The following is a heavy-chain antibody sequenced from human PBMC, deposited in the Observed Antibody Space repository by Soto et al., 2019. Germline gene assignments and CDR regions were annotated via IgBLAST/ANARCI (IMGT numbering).Heavy chain of an antibody. D-gene: IGHD6-13*01. CDR1: GFTFSSYA. V-gene: IGHV3-23*01. J-gene: IGHJ4*02. CDR3: AKPAAAGITTPLGLDY. CDR2: ISGSGGST. Sequence: VGSLRLSCAASGFTFSSYAMSWVRQAPGKGLEWVSAISGSGGSTYYADSVKGRFTISRDNSKNTLYLQMNSLRAEDTAVYYCAKPAAAGITTPLGLDYWGQGTLVTVSS.